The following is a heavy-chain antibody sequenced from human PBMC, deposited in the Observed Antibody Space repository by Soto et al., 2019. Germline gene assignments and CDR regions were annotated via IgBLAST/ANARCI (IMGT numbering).Heavy chain of an antibody. Sequence: EVQLVESGGGLVKPGGSLRLSCAASGFTFSSYSMNWVRQTPGKGLEWVSSISSSSSYIYYADSVKGRFTISRDNAKNSLYLQMNRLRAEDTAVYYCARLLASGYSYYYYMDVWGKGTTVTVSS. CDR3: ARLLASGYSYYYYMDV. D-gene: IGHD5-12*01. J-gene: IGHJ6*03. CDR2: ISSSSSYI. CDR1: GFTFSSYS. V-gene: IGHV3-21*01.